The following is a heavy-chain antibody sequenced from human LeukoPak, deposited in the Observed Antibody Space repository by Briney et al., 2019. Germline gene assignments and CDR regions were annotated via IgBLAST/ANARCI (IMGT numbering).Heavy chain of an antibody. CDR2: VYWDDDK. D-gene: IGHD2-21*01. CDR3: AHRPGRGIPAAH. V-gene: IGHV2-5*02. Sequence: SGPTLVNPTQTLTLTCTFSGFSFSTTGVGVGWVRQPPGKALEWLALVYWDDDKHYSPSLKNRLTITKDTSKNQVVLTMTSMDPVDTATYYCAHRPGRGIPAAHWGQGTLVTVSS. J-gene: IGHJ4*02. CDR1: GFSFSTTGVG.